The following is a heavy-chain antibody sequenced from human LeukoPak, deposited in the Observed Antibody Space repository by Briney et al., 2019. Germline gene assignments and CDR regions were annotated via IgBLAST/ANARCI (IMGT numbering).Heavy chain of an antibody. CDR3: ARAWGIAAHPFDY. Sequence: ASVKVSCKASGYTFTGYYMHWVRQAPGQGLEWMGWINPNSGGTNYAQKFQGRVTMTRDTSISTAYMELSRLRSDDTAVYYCARAWGIAAHPFDYWGQGTLVTVSS. D-gene: IGHD6-6*01. V-gene: IGHV1-2*02. CDR2: INPNSGGT. CDR1: GYTFTGYY. J-gene: IGHJ4*02.